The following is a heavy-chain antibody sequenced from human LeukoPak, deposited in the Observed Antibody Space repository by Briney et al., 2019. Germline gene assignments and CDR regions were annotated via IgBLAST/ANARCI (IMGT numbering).Heavy chain of an antibody. CDR3: ARDVPEYGVDY. CDR1: GYSISSGYY. J-gene: IGHJ4*02. D-gene: IGHD4-17*01. CDR2: IYHSGST. Sequence: SETLSLTCTVSGYSISSGYYWGWIRQPPGKGLEWIGSIYHSGSTNYNPSLKSRVTISVDTSKNQFSLKLSSVTAADTAVYYCARDVPEYGVDYWGQGTLVTVSS. V-gene: IGHV4-38-2*02.